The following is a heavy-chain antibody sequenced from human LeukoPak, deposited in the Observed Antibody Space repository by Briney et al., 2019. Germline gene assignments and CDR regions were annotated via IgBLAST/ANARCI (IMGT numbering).Heavy chain of an antibody. CDR2: ISYDATNK. D-gene: IGHD3-22*01. V-gene: IGHV3-30*18. CDR1: GFTFSSYS. J-gene: IGHJ4*02. CDR3: AKSRREYDSSASLGDY. Sequence: GGSLRLSCAASGFTFSSYSMNWVRQAPGKGPEWVAVISYDATNKYFADSVKGRFTISRDNPKNTMYLQMNNLRDEDTAVYYCAKSRREYDSSASLGDYWGQGTLVTVSS.